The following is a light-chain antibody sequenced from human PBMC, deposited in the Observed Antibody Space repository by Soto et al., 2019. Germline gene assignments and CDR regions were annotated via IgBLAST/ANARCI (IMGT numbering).Light chain of an antibody. Sequence: QSVLTQPPSVSGAPGQRVTISCTGSSSNIGTGYDVHWYQQLPGTAPKLLIYGNTNRPSGVPDRVSGSKSGTSASLAITGLQAEDDADYYCQSYDSSLSGYVFGTGTQLTVL. V-gene: IGLV1-40*01. CDR3: QSYDSSLSGYV. CDR2: GNT. CDR1: SSNIGTGYD. J-gene: IGLJ1*01.